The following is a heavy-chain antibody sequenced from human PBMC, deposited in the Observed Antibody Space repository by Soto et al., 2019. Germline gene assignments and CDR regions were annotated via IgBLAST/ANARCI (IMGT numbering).Heavy chain of an antibody. CDR1: GFSLSTSGVG. J-gene: IGHJ4*02. CDR2: IYWDDDK. Sequence: QITLKESGPTLVKPTQTLTLTCTFSGFSLSTSGVGVGWIRQPPGKALEWLALIYWDDDKRYSPSLKSRLTITKDTSKNQVVLTMTNMDPVDTATYYCAHASSGWYGPNLDYWGQGTLVTVSS. CDR3: AHASSGWYGPNLDY. D-gene: IGHD6-19*01. V-gene: IGHV2-5*02.